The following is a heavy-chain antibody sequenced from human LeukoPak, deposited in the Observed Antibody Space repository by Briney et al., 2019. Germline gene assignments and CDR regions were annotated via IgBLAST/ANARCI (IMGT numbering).Heavy chain of an antibody. CDR2: IIPILGIA. D-gene: IGHD3-22*01. J-gene: IGHJ3*02. V-gene: IGHV1-69*04. CDR3: ASPHYYDSSGYVDAFDI. CDR1: GGTFSSYA. Sequence: ASVKVSCKASGGTFSSYAISWVRQAPGQGLEWMGRIIPILGIANYAQKFQGRVTITADKSTSTAYMELSSLRSEDTAVYHCASPHYYDSSGYVDAFDIWGQGTMVTVSS.